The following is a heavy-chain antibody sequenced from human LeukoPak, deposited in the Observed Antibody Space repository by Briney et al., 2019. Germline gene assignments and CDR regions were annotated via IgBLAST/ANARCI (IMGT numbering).Heavy chain of an antibody. CDR2: ISYDGSNK. V-gene: IGHV3-30*18. D-gene: IGHD3-16*02. J-gene: IGHJ5*02. CDR1: GFTFSSYG. CDR3: AKETSDYVWGSYRYSYHWFDP. Sequence: GGSLRLSCAASGFTFSSYGMHWVRQAPGKWLEWVAVISYDGSNKYYADSVKGRFTISRDNSKNTLYLQMNSLRAEDTAVYYCAKETSDYVWGSYRYSYHWFDPWGQGTLVTVSS.